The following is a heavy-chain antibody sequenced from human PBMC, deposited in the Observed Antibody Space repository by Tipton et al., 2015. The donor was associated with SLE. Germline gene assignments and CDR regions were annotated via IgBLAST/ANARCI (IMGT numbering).Heavy chain of an antibody. V-gene: IGHV4-4*07. J-gene: IGHJ1*01. CDR3: ARGQDSSKIQH. D-gene: IGHD6-13*01. Sequence: TLSLTCTVSGGSLNGHYWSWVRQLPGKGLEWIGSLYSSGSTNYNPSLKSRVTISVDTSKNQLSLKLSSVTAADTAVYYCARGQDSSKIQHWGQGTLVTVSS. CDR2: LYSSGST. CDR1: GGSLNGHY.